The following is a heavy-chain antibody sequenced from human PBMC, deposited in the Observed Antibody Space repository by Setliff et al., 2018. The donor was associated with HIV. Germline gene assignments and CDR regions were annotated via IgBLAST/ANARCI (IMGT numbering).Heavy chain of an antibody. CDR1: GYTFSTYD. J-gene: IGHJ3*02. CDR3: ASRYYNFWSGYTDAFDI. CDR2: MNPNSGNT. V-gene: IGHV1-8*02. D-gene: IGHD3-3*01. Sequence: GASVKVSCKASGYTFSTYDINWVRQATGQGLEWMGWMNPNSGNTGSADKFQGRVSMTRNTSISTAYMELSSLRSEDTAMYYCASRYYNFWSGYTDAFDIWGQGTMVTVSS.